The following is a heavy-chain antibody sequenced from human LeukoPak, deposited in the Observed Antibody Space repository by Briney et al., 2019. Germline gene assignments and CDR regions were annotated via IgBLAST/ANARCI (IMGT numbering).Heavy chain of an antibody. D-gene: IGHD4-17*01. CDR3: AREGPSVTPYY. J-gene: IGHJ4*02. CDR1: RFTLSNYW. Sequence: GGSLRLSCAASRFTLSNYWMSWVRQAPGKGLEWVANIKQDGSETYYVDSVKGRFTISRDNAKNSLYLQMNSLRAEDTAVYYCAREGPSVTPYYWGQGTLVTVSS. CDR2: IKQDGSET. V-gene: IGHV3-7*01.